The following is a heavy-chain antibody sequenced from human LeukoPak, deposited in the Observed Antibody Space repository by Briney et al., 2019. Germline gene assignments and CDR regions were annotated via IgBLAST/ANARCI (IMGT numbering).Heavy chain of an antibody. Sequence: PGRSLRLSCAASGFTFSSYGMHWVRQAPGKWLEWVAVIWYDGSNKYYADSVKGRFTISRDNSKNTLYLQMNSLRAEDTAVYYCAKDSRLYGGYDFDYWGQGTLVTVSS. D-gene: IGHD5-12*01. J-gene: IGHJ4*02. CDR2: IWYDGSNK. CDR3: AKDSRLYGGYDFDY. CDR1: GFTFSSYG. V-gene: IGHV3-33*06.